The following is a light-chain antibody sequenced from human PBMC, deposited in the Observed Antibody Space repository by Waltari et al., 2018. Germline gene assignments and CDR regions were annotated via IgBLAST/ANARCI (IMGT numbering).Light chain of an antibody. Sequence: QSALTQPASVSGSPGQSITLSCTGTSSDVGGFNYVPWYQQHPGKAPKLMIYEITNRPSGVSNRFSGSKSGNTASLTISGLQAKDEADYYCSSYTSSSAFVVFGGGTKLTVL. CDR2: EIT. CDR3: SSYTSSSAFVV. V-gene: IGLV2-14*01. CDR1: SSDVGGFNY. J-gene: IGLJ2*01.